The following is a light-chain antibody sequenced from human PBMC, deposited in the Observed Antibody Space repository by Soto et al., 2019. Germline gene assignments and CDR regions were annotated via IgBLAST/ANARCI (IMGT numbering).Light chain of an antibody. CDR2: DAS. CDR3: QQYETFSGT. J-gene: IGKJ1*01. Sequence: DIRMTQSPSSVSASVGDRVTISCRASQGISSWLAWYQQKPGKAPKLLIYDASSLESGVPSRFSGSGSGTDFTLTISSLQPEDFATYYCQQYETFSGTFGPGTKVDIK. V-gene: IGKV1-12*01. CDR1: QGISSW.